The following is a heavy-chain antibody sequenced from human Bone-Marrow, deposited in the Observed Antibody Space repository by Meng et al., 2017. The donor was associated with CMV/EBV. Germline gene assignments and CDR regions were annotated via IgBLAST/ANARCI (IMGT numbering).Heavy chain of an antibody. V-gene: IGHV3-48*04. Sequence: GESLKISCAASGFTFSNYGMSWVRQAPGKGLEWVSYISSSSSTIYYADSVKGRFTISRDNAKNSLYLQMNSLRAEDTAVYYCAFGRSGLPPPWGQGTLVTVSS. CDR2: ISSSSSTI. D-gene: IGHD3-10*01. J-gene: IGHJ5*02. CDR1: GFTFSNYG. CDR3: AFGRSGLPPP.